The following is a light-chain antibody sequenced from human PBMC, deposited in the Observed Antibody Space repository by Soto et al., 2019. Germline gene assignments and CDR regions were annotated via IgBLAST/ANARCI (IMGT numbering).Light chain of an antibody. CDR2: KVS. V-gene: IGKV2-30*01. J-gene: IGKJ2*01. Sequence: DVVMPPSPLSLPVTLGQPASISCRSSQSLVYSDGNTYLNWCQQRPGQSPRRLIYKVSNRDSGVPDKFSGSGSGTDFTLKISRVEAEDVGTYYCMQGTLWLSLGQGTKLEIK. CDR3: MQGTLWLS. CDR1: QSLVYSDGNTY.